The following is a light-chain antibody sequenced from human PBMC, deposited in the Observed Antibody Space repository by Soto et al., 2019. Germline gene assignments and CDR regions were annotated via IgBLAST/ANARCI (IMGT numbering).Light chain of an antibody. J-gene: IGKJ1*01. Sequence: VMTQSPSTKTVSPGAIATLSCRASQSVSSNLAWYQQKPGQAPRLLIYGASTRATGIPARFSGSGPGTDFTLTISSLQPENFAVYYCQQDYPWRFGQGTKVDI. CDR2: GAS. CDR1: QSVSSN. V-gene: IGKV3-15*01. CDR3: QQDYPWR.